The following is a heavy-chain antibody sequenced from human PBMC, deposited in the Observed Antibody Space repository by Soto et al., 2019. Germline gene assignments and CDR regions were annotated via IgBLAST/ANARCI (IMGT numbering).Heavy chain of an antibody. D-gene: IGHD5-12*01. Sequence: ASVKVSCKASGGTFSSYAISWVRQAPGQGLEWMGGIIPIFGTANYAQKFQGRVTITADESTSTAYMELSSLRSEDTAVYYCARAVGGYDLRFGFDYWGQGTLVTVSS. CDR1: GGTFSSYA. V-gene: IGHV1-69*13. J-gene: IGHJ4*02. CDR2: IIPIFGTA. CDR3: ARAVGGYDLRFGFDY.